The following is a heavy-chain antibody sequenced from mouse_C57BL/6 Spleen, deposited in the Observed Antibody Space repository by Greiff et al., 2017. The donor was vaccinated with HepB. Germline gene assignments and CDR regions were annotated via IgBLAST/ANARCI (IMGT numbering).Heavy chain of an antibody. J-gene: IGHJ3*01. CDR1: GYAFSSYW. D-gene: IGHD2-3*01. Sequence: VKVVESGAELAKPGASVKMSCKASGYAFSSYWMHWVKQRPGKGLEWIGKIYPGDGDTNYNGKFKGKATLTADKSSSTAYMQLSSLTSEDSAVYFCTREDGYPLAYWGQGTLVTVSA. CDR2: IYPGDGDT. CDR3: TREDGYPLAY. V-gene: IGHV1-80*01.